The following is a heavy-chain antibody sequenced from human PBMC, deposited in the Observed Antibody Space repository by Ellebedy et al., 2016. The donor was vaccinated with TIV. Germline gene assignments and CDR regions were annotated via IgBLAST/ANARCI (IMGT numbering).Heavy chain of an antibody. CDR2: ISYDGRTS. Sequence: GGSLRLSCSASGFVFSHAALHWVRQAPGKGLEWVAVISYDGRTSYIADSLKGRFTISRDNSKNSLYLQMNSLRAEDTAVYYCAKGALRTGTGGGYFDYWGQGTLVTVSS. CDR1: GFVFSHAA. V-gene: IGHV3-30*04. CDR3: AKGALRTGTGGGYFDY. J-gene: IGHJ4*02. D-gene: IGHD1-1*01.